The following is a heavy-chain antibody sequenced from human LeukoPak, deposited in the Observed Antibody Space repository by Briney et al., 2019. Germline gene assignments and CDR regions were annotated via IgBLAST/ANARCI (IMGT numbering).Heavy chain of an antibody. CDR2: ISGSGVST. J-gene: IGHJ4*02. V-gene: IGHV3-23*01. CDR1: GFTFSSYE. CDR3: ARDRNTDFWSGYYTNYCDY. D-gene: IGHD3-3*01. Sequence: PGGSLRLSCAASGFTFSSYETNWVRQTPGKGLEWVSAISGSGVSTYYADSVKGRFTISRDNSKNTLYLQMNSLRAEDTAVYYCARDRNTDFWSGYYTNYCDYWGQGTLVTVSS.